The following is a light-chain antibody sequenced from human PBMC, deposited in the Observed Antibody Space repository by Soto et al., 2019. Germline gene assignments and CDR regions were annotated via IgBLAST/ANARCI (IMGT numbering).Light chain of an antibody. Sequence: DIQMTQSPSTLSASVGDRITITCRASQSISNYLAWHQQKPGKAPKVLMYKASSLESGVPSRFSGSGSGTEFTLTISSLQPDDLSIYYCQQYDSYWTFGQGTKVEIK. CDR2: KAS. V-gene: IGKV1-5*03. J-gene: IGKJ1*01. CDR3: QQYDSYWT. CDR1: QSISNY.